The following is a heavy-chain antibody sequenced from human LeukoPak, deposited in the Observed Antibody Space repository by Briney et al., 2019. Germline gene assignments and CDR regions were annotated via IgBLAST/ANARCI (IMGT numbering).Heavy chain of an antibody. V-gene: IGHV1-18*01. Sequence: GASVKVSCKASGYTFSSYGISWVRQAPGQGLEWMGWISAYNGNTNYAQKLQGRVTMTTDTSTSTAYMELRSLRSDDTAVYYCARAKARYCSSTSCEYYYYGMDVWGQGTTVTVSS. CDR2: ISAYNGNT. D-gene: IGHD2-2*01. J-gene: IGHJ6*02. CDR1: GYTFSSYG. CDR3: ARAKARYCSSTSCEYYYYGMDV.